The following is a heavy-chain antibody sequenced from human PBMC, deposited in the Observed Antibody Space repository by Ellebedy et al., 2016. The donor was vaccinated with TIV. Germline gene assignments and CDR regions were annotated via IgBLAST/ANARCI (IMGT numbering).Heavy chain of an antibody. V-gene: IGHV4-34*01. CDR3: ARHDYSQEGAFDI. CDR1: GGSFSGYY. CDR2: INHSGST. D-gene: IGHD3-16*01. J-gene: IGHJ3*02. Sequence: MPSETLSLTCAVYGGSFSGYYWSWIRQPPGKGLEWIGEINHSGSTNYNPSLKSRVTVSVDTSKNQFSLKLSSVTAADTAVYYCARHDYSQEGAFDIWGQGTMVTVSS.